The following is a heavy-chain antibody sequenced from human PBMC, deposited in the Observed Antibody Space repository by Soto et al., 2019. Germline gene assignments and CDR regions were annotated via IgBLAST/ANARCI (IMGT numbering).Heavy chain of an antibody. J-gene: IGHJ4*02. CDR1: GGTFSSYA. CDR2: IIPIFGTA. D-gene: IGHD3-10*01. Sequence: QVQLVQSGAEVKKPGSSVKVSCKASGGTFSSYAISWVRQAPGQGLEWMGGIIPIFGTANYAQKFQGRVTITADESTSTAYMXXXXXXXXXXXXXXXXXXXXXXXXXRSQAYFDYWGQGTLVTVSS. CDR3: XXXXXXXXXXRSQAYFDY. V-gene: IGHV1-69*01.